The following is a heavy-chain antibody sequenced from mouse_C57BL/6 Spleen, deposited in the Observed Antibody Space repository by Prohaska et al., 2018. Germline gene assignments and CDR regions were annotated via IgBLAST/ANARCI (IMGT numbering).Heavy chain of an antibody. V-gene: IGHV1-64*01. CDR1: GYTFTSYW. J-gene: IGHJ1*03. CDR2: IHPNSGST. Sequence: GAELVKPGASVKLSCKASGYTFTSYWMHWVKQRPGQGLEWIGMIHPNSGSTNYNEKFKSKATLTVDKSSSTAYMQLSSLTSEDSAVYYCARGDYDYYWYFDVWGTGTTVTVSS. CDR3: ARGDYDYYWYFDV. D-gene: IGHD2-4*01.